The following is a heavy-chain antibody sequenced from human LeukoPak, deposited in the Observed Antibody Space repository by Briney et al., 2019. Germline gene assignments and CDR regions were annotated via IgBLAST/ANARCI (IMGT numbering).Heavy chain of an antibody. Sequence: SETLSLICTVYGGSISSYYWRWIRQPPGEGPEWLGYIFYSASTNYNPSLKSRVTISIDTSKNQFSLKLSSVTAADTAVYYCARGYSSSWDDVGYIDYWGQGSLVTVSS. D-gene: IGHD6-13*01. J-gene: IGHJ4*02. CDR3: ARGYSSSWDDVGYIDY. CDR2: IFYSAST. CDR1: GGSISSYY. V-gene: IGHV4-59*01.